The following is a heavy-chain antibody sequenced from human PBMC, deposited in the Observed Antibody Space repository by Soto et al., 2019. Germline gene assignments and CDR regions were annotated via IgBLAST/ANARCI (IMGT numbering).Heavy chain of an antibody. V-gene: IGHV3-74*01. CDR3: ARVPAALPYYYYYYMDV. CDR1: GFTFSSYW. J-gene: IGHJ6*03. CDR2: INSDGSST. D-gene: IGHD2-2*01. Sequence: EVQLVESGGGLVQPGGSLRLSCAASGFTFSSYWMHWVRQAPGKGLVCVSRINSDGSSTSYADSVKGRFTISRDNAKNTLYLQMNSLRAEDTAVYYCARVPAALPYYYYYYMDVWGKGTTVTVSS.